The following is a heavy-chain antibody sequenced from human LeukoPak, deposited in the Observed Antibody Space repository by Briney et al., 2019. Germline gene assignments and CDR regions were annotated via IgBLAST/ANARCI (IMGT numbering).Heavy chain of an antibody. CDR2: ISWNSGSI. Sequence: PGGSLXLSCAASGFTFDDYAMHWVRQAPGKGLEWVSXISWNSGSIGYADSVKGRFTISRDNAKNSLYLQMNSLRAEDTALYYCAKDIGRINYYDSRGHFDYWGQGTLVTVSS. J-gene: IGHJ4*02. D-gene: IGHD3-22*01. CDR1: GFTFDDYA. V-gene: IGHV3-9*01. CDR3: AKDIGRINYYDSRGHFDY.